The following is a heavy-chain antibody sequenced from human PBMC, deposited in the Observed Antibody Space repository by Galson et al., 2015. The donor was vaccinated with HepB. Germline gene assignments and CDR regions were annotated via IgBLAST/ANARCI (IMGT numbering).Heavy chain of an antibody. D-gene: IGHD6-13*01. Sequence: SVKVSCKASGYTFTSYGISWVRQAPGQGLEWMGWISAYNGNTNYAQKLQGRVTMTTDTSTSTAYMELRSLRSDDTAVYYCARNGGEQQLVPDFDYWGQGTLVTVSS. V-gene: IGHV1-18*01. CDR3: ARNGGEQQLVPDFDY. CDR2: ISAYNGNT. J-gene: IGHJ4*02. CDR1: GYTFTSYG.